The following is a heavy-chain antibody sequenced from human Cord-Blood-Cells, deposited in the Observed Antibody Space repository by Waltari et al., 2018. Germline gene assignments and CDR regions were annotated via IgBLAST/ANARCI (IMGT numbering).Heavy chain of an antibody. CDR1: GGSISSSSYY. J-gene: IGHJ4*02. V-gene: IGHV4-39*01. Sequence: QLQLQESGPGLVKPSETLSPTCTVSGGSISSSSYYWGWIRQPPGKGLEWIGSIYYSGSTYYNPSLKSRVTISVDTSKNQFSLKLSSVTAADTAVYYCAKFYSSSLMFDYWGQGTLVTVSS. CDR3: AKFYSSSLMFDY. CDR2: IYYSGST. D-gene: IGHD6-6*01.